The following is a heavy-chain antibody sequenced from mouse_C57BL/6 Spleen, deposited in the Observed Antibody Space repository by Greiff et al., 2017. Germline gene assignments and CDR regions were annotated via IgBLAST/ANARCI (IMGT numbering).Heavy chain of an antibody. CDR3: VRGGGSSNFDY. CDR2: IRSKSNNYAT. V-gene: IGHV10-1*01. D-gene: IGHD1-1*01. CDR1: GFSFNTYA. J-gene: IGHJ2*01. Sequence: EVQLVESGGGLVQPKGSLKLSCAASGFSFNTYAMNWVRQAPGKGLEWVARIRSKSNNYATYYADSVKDRFTISRDDSESMLYLQMNNLKTEDTAMYYCVRGGGSSNFDYWGQGTTLTVSS.